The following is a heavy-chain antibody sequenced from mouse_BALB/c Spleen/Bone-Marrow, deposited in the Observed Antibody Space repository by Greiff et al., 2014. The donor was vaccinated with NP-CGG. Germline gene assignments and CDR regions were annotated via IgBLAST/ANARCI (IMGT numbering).Heavy chain of an antibody. Sequence: DVKLVESGAELVKPGASVKLSCTASGFNIKDTYMHWVKQRPEQGLEWIGRIDPANGNTEYDPKFQGKATITADTSSNTAYLQLSSLTSEDTAVYYCARYYYGSSYFDYWGQGTTLTVSS. D-gene: IGHD1-1*01. CDR2: IDPANGNT. V-gene: IGHV14-3*02. J-gene: IGHJ2*01. CDR3: ARYYYGSSYFDY. CDR1: GFNIKDTY.